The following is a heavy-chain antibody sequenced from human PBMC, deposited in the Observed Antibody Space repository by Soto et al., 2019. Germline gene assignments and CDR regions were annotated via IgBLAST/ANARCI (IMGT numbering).Heavy chain of an antibody. Sequence: QLQLQESGPGLVKPSETLSLTCTVSGGSISSSSYYWGWIRPPPGKGLEWIGSIYYSGSTYYNPSLKSRVTISVDTSKNQFSLKLSSVTAADTAVYYCARTSGTSDYWGQGTLVTVSS. J-gene: IGHJ4*02. D-gene: IGHD2-15*01. V-gene: IGHV4-39*01. CDR1: GGSISSSSYY. CDR2: IYYSGST. CDR3: ARTSGTSDY.